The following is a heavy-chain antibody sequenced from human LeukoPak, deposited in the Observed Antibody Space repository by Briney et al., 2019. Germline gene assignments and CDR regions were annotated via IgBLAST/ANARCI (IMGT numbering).Heavy chain of an antibody. D-gene: IGHD3-9*01. Sequence: SETLSLTCTVSGGSIISYYCSWIRQPPGKGLEWIGYIYYSGSTNYNPSLKSRVTISVGTSKNQFSLKLSSVTAADTAVYYCERGGDDILTGIIDYWGQETLVTVSS. CDR2: IYYSGST. J-gene: IGHJ4*02. V-gene: IGHV4-59*01. CDR3: ERGGDDILTGIIDY. CDR1: GGSIISYY.